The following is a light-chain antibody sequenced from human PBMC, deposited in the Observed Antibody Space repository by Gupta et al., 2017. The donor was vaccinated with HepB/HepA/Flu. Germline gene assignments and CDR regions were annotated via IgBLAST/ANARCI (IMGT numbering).Light chain of an antibody. CDR1: QSLLHSNGYNY. CDR3: MQSLYTPPRPT. J-gene: IGKJ2*01. V-gene: IGKV2-28*01. CDR2: LGS. Sequence: DTGMTQSPFSLPVSPGEPASISCRSSQSLLHSNGYNYLDWYLQKPGQSPQLLIYLGSNRASGVPDRFSGSGSGTDCTLKISRVEAEDVGVYYCMQSLYTPPRPTFGQGTRMEIK.